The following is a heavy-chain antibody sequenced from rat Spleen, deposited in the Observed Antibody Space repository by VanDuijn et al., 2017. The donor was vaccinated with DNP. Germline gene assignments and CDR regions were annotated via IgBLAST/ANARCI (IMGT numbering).Heavy chain of an antibody. J-gene: IGHJ3*01. D-gene: IGHD1-4*01. CDR3: ATSPGPNWFAY. Sequence: EVQLVESGGGLVQPGRSLKLSCAASGFTFSNYDMAWVRQAPTKGLEWVAAVSPSGGRTYYRDSVKGRFTISRDNANRTLYLQMDSLRSEDTATYYCATSPGPNWFAYWGQGTLVTVSS. V-gene: IGHV5-25*01. CDR1: GFTFSNYD. CDR2: VSPSGGRT.